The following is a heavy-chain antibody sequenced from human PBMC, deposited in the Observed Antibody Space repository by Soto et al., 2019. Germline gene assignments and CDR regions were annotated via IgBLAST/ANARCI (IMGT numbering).Heavy chain of an antibody. CDR1: GGTFSSYA. D-gene: IGHD3-10*01. J-gene: IGHJ6*02. CDR2: IIPIFGTA. CDR3: ARDIRGDYYYYGMDV. Sequence: QVQLVQSGAEVKKPGSSVKVSCKASGGTFSSYAISWGRQAPGQGLEWMGGIIPIFGTANYAQKFQGRVTIPADESTSTAYMELSTLRSEDTAVYYCARDIRGDYYYYGMDVWGQGTTVTVSS. V-gene: IGHV1-69*01.